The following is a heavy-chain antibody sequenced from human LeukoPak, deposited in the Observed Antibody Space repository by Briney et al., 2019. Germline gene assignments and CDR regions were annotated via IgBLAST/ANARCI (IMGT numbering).Heavy chain of an antibody. CDR3: ARDSRIMGAPGAFDY. Sequence: SETLSLTCTVSGGSISSCYWSWIRQPAGKGLEWIGRFYSGSTNYNPSLKSRVTMSVDTSKNQFSLKLSSVTAADTAVYYCARDSRIMGAPGAFDYWGQGTLVTVSS. V-gene: IGHV4-4*07. CDR1: GGSISSCY. CDR2: FYSGST. D-gene: IGHD1-26*01. J-gene: IGHJ4*02.